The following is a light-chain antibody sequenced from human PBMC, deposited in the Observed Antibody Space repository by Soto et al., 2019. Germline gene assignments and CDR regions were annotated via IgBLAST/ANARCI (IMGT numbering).Light chain of an antibody. J-gene: IGKJ2*01. CDR3: QQYGSSVYT. CDR2: GAS. V-gene: IGKV3-20*01. Sequence: EFVLTQSPGTLSLSPGERATLSCRASQSVSNNYLAWYQKKPGQAPRLLIYGASNRATGVPARFSGSGSGTDFTLTISRLEPEDFAVYYCQQYGSSVYTFGQGTVLEIK. CDR1: QSVSNNY.